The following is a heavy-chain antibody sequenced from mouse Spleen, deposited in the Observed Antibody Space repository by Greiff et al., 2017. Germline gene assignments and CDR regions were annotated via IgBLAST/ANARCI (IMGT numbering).Heavy chain of an antibody. Sequence: QVQLQQSGAELVRPGATVTLSCKASGYTFTDYEMHWVKQTPVHGLEWIGAIDPETGGTAYNQKFKGKAILTADKSSSTAYMELRSLTSEDSAVYYCTRHGSSYRAMDYWGQGTSVTVSS. D-gene: IGHD1-1*01. CDR3: TRHGSSYRAMDY. CDR1: GYTFTDYE. J-gene: IGHJ4*01. V-gene: IGHV1-15*01. CDR2: IDPETGGT.